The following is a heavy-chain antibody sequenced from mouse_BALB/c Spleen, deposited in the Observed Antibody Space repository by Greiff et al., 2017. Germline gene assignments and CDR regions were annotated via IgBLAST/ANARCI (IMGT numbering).Heavy chain of an antibody. CDR1: GVDFSRYW. V-gene: IGHV4-1*02. D-gene: IGHD1-1*01. CDR3: ARREFITTVVGYFDV. Sequence: TASGVDFSRYWMSWVRQAPGKGLEWIGEINPDSSTINYTPSLKDKFIISRDNAKNTLYLQMSKVRSEDTALYYCARREFITTVVGYFDVWGAGTTVTVSS. CDR2: INPDSSTI. J-gene: IGHJ1*01.